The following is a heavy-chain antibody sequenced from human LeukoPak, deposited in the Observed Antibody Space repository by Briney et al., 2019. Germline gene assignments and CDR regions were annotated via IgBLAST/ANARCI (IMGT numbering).Heavy chain of an antibody. J-gene: IGHJ4*02. D-gene: IGHD3-10*01. V-gene: IGHV3-74*01. CDR3: TRGRPGKYGYCDY. CDR1: GFTFSTYA. Sequence: PGGSLRLSCAASGFTFSTYAMSWVRQAPGKGLVWVSRINSDGTTTNYADSVEGRFTISRDNAKNTLYLQMNSLRAEDTAVYYCTRGRPGKYGYCDYWGQGTLVTVSS. CDR2: INSDGTTT.